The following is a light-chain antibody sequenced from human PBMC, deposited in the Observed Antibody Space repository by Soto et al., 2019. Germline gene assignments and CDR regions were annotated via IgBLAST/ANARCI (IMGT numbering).Light chain of an antibody. Sequence: DIQMTQSPSSLSASVGDRVTITCRTSQGITNYLAWYQQRPGKVPKLLIYAASTLQSGVPSRFSGSGSGTDFPLTISSLQPEDVATYYCQRYNSAPTFTFGPGTKVDIK. V-gene: IGKV1-27*01. CDR3: QRYNSAPTFT. CDR2: AAS. CDR1: QGITNY. J-gene: IGKJ3*01.